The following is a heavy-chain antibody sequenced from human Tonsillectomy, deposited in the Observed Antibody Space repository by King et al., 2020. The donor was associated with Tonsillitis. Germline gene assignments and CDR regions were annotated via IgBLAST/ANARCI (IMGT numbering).Heavy chain of an antibody. CDR1: RFTFDDYV. J-gene: IGHJ3*01. Sequence: VQLVESGGGLVQPGRSLRLSCAASRFTFDDYVMHWVRQDPGKCLEWVSGISWNSGSLDYADSVKGRFTISRDNAKNSLYLQMNSLRAEDTALYYCAKDYHSSGWEDAFDVWGQGTMVIVSS. CDR3: AKDYHSSGWEDAFDV. CDR2: ISWNSGSL. V-gene: IGHV3-9*01. D-gene: IGHD6-19*01.